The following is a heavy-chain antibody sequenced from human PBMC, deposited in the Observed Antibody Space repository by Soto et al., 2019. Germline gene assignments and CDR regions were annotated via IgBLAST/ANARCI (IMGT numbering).Heavy chain of an antibody. CDR1: GFTFSSYA. D-gene: IGHD1-1*01. J-gene: IGHJ3*02. Sequence: GGSLRLSCAASGFTFSSYAMSWVRQAPGKGLEWVSAISGSGGSTYYADSVKGRFTISRDNSKNTLYLQMNSLRAEDTAVYYCANTPRPTGAFDIWGQGTMVTVSS. CDR3: ANTPRPTGAFDI. V-gene: IGHV3-23*01. CDR2: ISGSGGST.